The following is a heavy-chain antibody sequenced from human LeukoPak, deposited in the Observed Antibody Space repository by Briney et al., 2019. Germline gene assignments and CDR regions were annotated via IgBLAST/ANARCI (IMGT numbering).Heavy chain of an antibody. CDR3: ARVYSSAWYLDY. CDR2: IFYNGGT. V-gene: IGHV4-59*02. J-gene: IGHJ4*02. D-gene: IGHD6-19*01. Sequence: SETLSLTCTVSGGSVSSCYWSWIRQPPGRGLEWIGYIFYNGGTQYSPSLSSRVTISVDTSKNQFSLKLSSVTAADTAVYYCARVYSSAWYLDYWGQGTLVTVSS. CDR1: GGSVSSCY.